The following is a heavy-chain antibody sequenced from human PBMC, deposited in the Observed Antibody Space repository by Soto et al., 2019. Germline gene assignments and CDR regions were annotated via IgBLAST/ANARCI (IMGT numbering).Heavy chain of an antibody. J-gene: IGHJ4*02. D-gene: IGHD1-26*01. Sequence: GGSLRLSCAASGFTFSSYGMHWVRQAPGKGLEWVAVISYDGSNKYYADPVKGRFTISRDNSKNTLYLQMNSLRAEDTAVYYCAKADATTVLGFDYWGQGTLVTVSS. V-gene: IGHV3-30*18. CDR1: GFTFSSYG. CDR2: ISYDGSNK. CDR3: AKADATTVLGFDY.